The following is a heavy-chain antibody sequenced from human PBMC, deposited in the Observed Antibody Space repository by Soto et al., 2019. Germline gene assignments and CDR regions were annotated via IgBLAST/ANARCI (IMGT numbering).Heavy chain of an antibody. J-gene: IGHJ5*02. D-gene: IGHD1-26*01. CDR1: GFTFDYYT. CDR3: AKEDRSGSTPS. V-gene: IGHV3-43*01. Sequence: GGSLRLSCAASGFTFDYYTMHWVRQAPGKGLEWVSLISWDGGSTYYADSVKGRFTISRDNSKNSLYLQMNSLRTEDTALYYCAKEDRSGSTPSWGQGTLVTVSS. CDR2: ISWDGGST.